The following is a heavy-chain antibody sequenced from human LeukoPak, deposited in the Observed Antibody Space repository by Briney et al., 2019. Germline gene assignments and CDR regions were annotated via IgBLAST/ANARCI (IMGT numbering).Heavy chain of an antibody. CDR2: ISGRGGYI. V-gene: IGHV3-21*01. D-gene: IGHD3-22*01. Sequence: VSLRLSCAASGFTFRAYSMNWIRHAPGKGLGWVAFISGRGGYIYYVESVKGRSTFNRDNAKNSVYLEMHRLRAEDTAVYYCAAYDSSGYVDYWGQGTLVTVSS. CDR1: GFTFRAYS. J-gene: IGHJ4*02. CDR3: AAYDSSGYVDY.